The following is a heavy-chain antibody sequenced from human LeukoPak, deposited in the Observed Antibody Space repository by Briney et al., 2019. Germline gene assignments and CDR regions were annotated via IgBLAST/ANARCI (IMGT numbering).Heavy chain of an antibody. D-gene: IGHD3-3*01. CDR1: GGTFSSYA. Sequence: SVKVSCKASGGTFSSYAISWVRQAPGQGLEWMGGTIPIFGTANYAQKFQGRVTITTDESTSTAYMELSSLRSEDTAVFYCARVKTSGYPDYYYYYMDVWGKGTTVTVSS. J-gene: IGHJ6*03. CDR2: TIPIFGTA. CDR3: ARVKTSGYPDYYYYYMDV. V-gene: IGHV1-69*05.